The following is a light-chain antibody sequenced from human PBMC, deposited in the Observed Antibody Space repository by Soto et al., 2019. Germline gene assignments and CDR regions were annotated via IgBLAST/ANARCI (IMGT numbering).Light chain of an antibody. V-gene: IGKV3-11*01. J-gene: IGKJ1*01. Sequence: EIVLTQSPATQSLSPGERATLSCWASQSVNRYLVWYQQKPGQAPRLLMYDASKRATGIPARFSGSGSGTDFTLTISSLEPEDFAVYYCQQRDIWPWTFGQGTKVDIK. CDR1: QSVNRY. CDR2: DAS. CDR3: QQRDIWPWT.